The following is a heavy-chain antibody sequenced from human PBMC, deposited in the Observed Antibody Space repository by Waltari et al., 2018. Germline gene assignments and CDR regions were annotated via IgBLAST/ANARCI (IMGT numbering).Heavy chain of an antibody. V-gene: IGHV3-21*01. CDR1: GFTFSSYR. CDR2: SSSSSSDI. J-gene: IGHJ2*01. Sequence: EVQLVESGGGLVKPGGSLRLSCAASGFTFSSYRMTWVRQAPGKGLVWVSSSSSSSSDIYYAHSVKGRFTISRDNAKNSLYLQMNSLRAEDTAVYYCARVLRWENWYFDLWGRGTLVTVSS. CDR3: ARVLRWENWYFDL. D-gene: IGHD1-26*01.